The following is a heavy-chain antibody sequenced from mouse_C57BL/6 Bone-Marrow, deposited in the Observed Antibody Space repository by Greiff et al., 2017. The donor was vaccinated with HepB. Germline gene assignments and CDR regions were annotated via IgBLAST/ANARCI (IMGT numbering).Heavy chain of an antibody. V-gene: IGHV1-69*01. CDR1: GYTFTSYW. CDR3: AGEYPYSNYEGYYYAMDY. CDR2: IDPSDSYT. Sequence: QVQLQQPGAELVMPGASVKLSCKASGYTFTSYWMHWVKQRPGQGLEWIGEIDPSDSYTNYNQKFKGKSTLTVDKSSSTAYMELSSLTSEDSAVYYCAGEYPYSNYEGYYYAMDYWDRGKAVTVTS. J-gene: IGHJ4*01. D-gene: IGHD2-5*01.